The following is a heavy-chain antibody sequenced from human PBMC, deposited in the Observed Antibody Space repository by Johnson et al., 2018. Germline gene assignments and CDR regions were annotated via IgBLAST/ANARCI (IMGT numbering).Heavy chain of an antibody. CDR3: ATDPSVCQH. J-gene: IGHJ1*01. CDR2: IKSKPDGGTT. D-gene: IGHD3-16*01. CDR1: HFTFSNAW. V-gene: IGHV3-15*07. Sequence: VQLVESGGGLVKPGGALRLSCAASHFTFSNAWMNWVRQAPGKGLEWVGRIKSKPDGGTTDYAAPVKGRFNISRDDSKNKLYLQTNSLKTDDTAVYYCATDPSVCQHWGQGTLVTVSS.